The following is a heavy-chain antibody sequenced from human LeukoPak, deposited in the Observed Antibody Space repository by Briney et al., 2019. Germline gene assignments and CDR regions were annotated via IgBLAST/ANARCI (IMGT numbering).Heavy chain of an antibody. D-gene: IGHD6-19*01. CDR2: IYYSGST. V-gene: IGHV4-59*08. CDR1: GGSISSYY. CDR3: ARRSGWYSGMAV. J-gene: IGHJ6*02. Sequence: PSETLSLTCTVSGGSISSYYWSWIRQPPGKGLEWIGYIYYSGSTNYNPSLKSRVTISVDTSKNQFSLKLSSVTAADTAVYYCARRSGWYSGMAVWGQGTTVTVSS.